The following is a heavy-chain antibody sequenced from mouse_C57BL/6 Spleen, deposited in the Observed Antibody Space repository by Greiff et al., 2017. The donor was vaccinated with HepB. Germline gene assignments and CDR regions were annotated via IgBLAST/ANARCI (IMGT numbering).Heavy chain of an antibody. J-gene: IGHJ3*01. CDR1: GFTFSDYG. CDR3: ARKSDGSPFAY. V-gene: IGHV5-17*01. D-gene: IGHD2-3*01. CDR2: ISSGSSTI. Sequence: EVKLMESGGGLVKPGGSLKLSCAASGFTFSDYGMHWVRQAPEKGLEWVAYISSGSSTIYYADTVKGRFTISRDNAKNTLFLQMNSLRSEDTAMYYCARKSDGSPFAYWGQGTLVTVSA.